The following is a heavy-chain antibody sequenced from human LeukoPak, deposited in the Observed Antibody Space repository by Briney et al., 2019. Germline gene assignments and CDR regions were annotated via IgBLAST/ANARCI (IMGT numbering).Heavy chain of an antibody. CDR2: IYYSGST. CDR3: ARDYYDSSGYYYSTPANFDY. J-gene: IGHJ4*02. D-gene: IGHD3-22*01. V-gene: IGHV4-39*07. CDR1: GGSISSSSYY. Sequence: SETVSLTCTVSGGSISSSSYYWGWIRQPPGKGLEWIGSIYYSGSTYYNPSLKSRVTISVDTSKNQFSLKLSSVTAADTAVYYCARDYYDSSGYYYSTPANFDYWGQGTLVTVSS.